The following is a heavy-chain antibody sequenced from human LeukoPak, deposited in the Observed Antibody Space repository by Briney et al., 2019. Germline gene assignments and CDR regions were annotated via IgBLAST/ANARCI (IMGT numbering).Heavy chain of an antibody. V-gene: IGHV4-30-2*01. CDR1: GGSISSGGYS. D-gene: IGHD6-13*01. J-gene: IGHJ6*02. Sequence: SETLSLTCAVSGGSISSGGYSWSWIRQPPGKGLEWIRYIYHSGSTYYNPSLKSRVTISVDRSKNQFSLKLSSVTAADTAVYYCASVIAAAGTDYYGMDVWGQGTTVTVSS. CDR2: IYHSGST. CDR3: ASVIAAAGTDYYGMDV.